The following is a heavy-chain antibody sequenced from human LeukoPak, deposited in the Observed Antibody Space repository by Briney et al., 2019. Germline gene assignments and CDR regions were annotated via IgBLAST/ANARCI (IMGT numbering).Heavy chain of an antibody. CDR2: INTDGSST. CDR3: ARARGIYRENSMDV. D-gene: IGHD2/OR15-2a*01. Sequence: PGGSLRLSCAASGFTFSSYWMHWVRQAPGKGLVWVSRINTDGSSTSYADSVKGRFTISRDNAKNTLYLQMNSLRAEDTAVYYCARARGIYRENSMDVWGKGTTVTVSS. CDR1: GFTFSSYW. J-gene: IGHJ6*03. V-gene: IGHV3-74*01.